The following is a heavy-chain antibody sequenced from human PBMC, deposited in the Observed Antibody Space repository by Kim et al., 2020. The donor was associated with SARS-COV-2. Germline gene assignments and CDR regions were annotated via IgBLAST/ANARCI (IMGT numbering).Heavy chain of an antibody. J-gene: IGHJ5*02. V-gene: IGHV3-23*01. CDR3: AIDGTSGYDALYRFAP. CDR1: GFTFSNYA. Sequence: GGSLRLSCAASGFTFSNYAMSWVRQAPGKGLEWVSGISGSGGDTFCADSVKGLFTISRDNSKNAMHRQMNRLRGEDPAVYYCAIDGTSGYDALYRFAPWGQGTPVTVSS. CDR2: ISGSGGDT. D-gene: IGHD5-12*01.